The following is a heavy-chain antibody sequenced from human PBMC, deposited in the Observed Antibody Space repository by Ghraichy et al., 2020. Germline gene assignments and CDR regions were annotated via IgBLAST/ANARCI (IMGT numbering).Heavy chain of an antibody. CDR3: AREETWNWYFDL. CDR2: IYSSGTT. D-gene: IGHD5-12*01. CDR1: GGSISSYY. V-gene: IGHV4-4*07. J-gene: IGHJ2*01. Sequence: SETLSLTCTVSGGSISSYYWSWIRQPAGKGLEWIGRIYSSGTTNYNPSLKSRVTISVDTSKNQFSLKLSSVTAADTAVYYCAREETWNWYFDLWGRGTLVTVSS.